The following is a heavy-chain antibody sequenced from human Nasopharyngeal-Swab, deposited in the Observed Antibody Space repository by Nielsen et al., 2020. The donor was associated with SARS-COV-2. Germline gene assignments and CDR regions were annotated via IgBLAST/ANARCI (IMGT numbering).Heavy chain of an antibody. CDR2: ISGSGGST. CDR3: AGNMVRGVIFVRGFDP. D-gene: IGHD3-10*01. CDR1: GFTFSGYA. V-gene: IGHV3-23*01. J-gene: IGHJ5*02. Sequence: GESLKISCAASGFTFSGYAMSWVRQAPGKGLEWVSAISGSGGSTYYADSVKGRFTISRDNSKNTLYLQMNSLRAEDTAVYYCAGNMVRGVIFVRGFDPWGQGTLVTVSS.